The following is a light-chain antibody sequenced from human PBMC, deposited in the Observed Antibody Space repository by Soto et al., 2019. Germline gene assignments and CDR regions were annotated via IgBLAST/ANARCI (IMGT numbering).Light chain of an antibody. V-gene: IGKV3-15*01. Sequence: EIVMTQSPATLSVSPGERATLSCRASESVRSNLAWYQQKPGQAPRLLIYGASTRATGIPARFSGSGSGTEFTLTISSLQSEDFAFYYCQQYNTWPLSFGPGTKVDIK. J-gene: IGKJ3*01. CDR1: ESVRSN. CDR3: QQYNTWPLS. CDR2: GAS.